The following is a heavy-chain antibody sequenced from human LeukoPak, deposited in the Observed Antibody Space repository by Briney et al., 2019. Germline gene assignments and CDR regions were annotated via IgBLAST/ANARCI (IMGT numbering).Heavy chain of an antibody. Sequence: ASVKVSCKASGYTFTSYYMHWVRQAPGQGLEWMGIINPSGGSTSYAQKFQGRVTMTRDTSTSIVYMELSSLRSEDTAVYYCARGGLAAADTTNWFDPWGQGTLVTVSS. V-gene: IGHV1-46*01. J-gene: IGHJ5*02. CDR1: GYTFTSYY. CDR3: ARGGLAAADTTNWFDP. CDR2: INPSGGST. D-gene: IGHD6-13*01.